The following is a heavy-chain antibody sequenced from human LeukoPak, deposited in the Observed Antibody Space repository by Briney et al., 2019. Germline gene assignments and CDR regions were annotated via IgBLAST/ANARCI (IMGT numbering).Heavy chain of an antibody. CDR1: GFTFSSYW. D-gene: IGHD6-13*01. CDR3: ARVKGLAALGPFDY. J-gene: IGHJ4*02. V-gene: IGHV3-74*01. CDR2: INTDGSST. Sequence: GGSLRLSCAASGFTFSSYWMHWVRQAPGKGLVWVSRINTDGSSTIYADSVKGRFTISRDNAKNTLYLQMNSLRAEDTAVYYRARVKGLAALGPFDYWGQGTLVTVSS.